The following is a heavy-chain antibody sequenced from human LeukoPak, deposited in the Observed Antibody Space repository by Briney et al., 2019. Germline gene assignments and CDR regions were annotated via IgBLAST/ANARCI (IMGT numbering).Heavy chain of an antibody. CDR3: AREMAASTGYFDY. CDR1: GASVSSGSYY. CDR2: IYYSGSS. Sequence: PSETLSLTCTVSGASVSSGSYYWSWIRHPPGKGLEWIGYIYYSGSSNYNPSLKSRVTISLDTSKNQFSLKLTSVTAADTAVYYCAREMAASTGYFDYWGQGTLVTVSS. J-gene: IGHJ4*02. V-gene: IGHV4-61*01. D-gene: IGHD5-24*01.